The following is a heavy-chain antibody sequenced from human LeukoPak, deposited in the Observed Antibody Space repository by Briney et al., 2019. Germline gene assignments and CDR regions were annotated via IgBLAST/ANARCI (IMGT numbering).Heavy chain of an antibody. CDR2: INPNSGGT. Sequence: GASVKVSCKASGYTFTGYYMHWVRQAPGQGLEWMGWINPNSGGTNYAQKFQGWVTMTRDTSISTAYMELSRLRSDDTAVYYCARAVDSSGFSCFQHWGQGTLVTVSS. V-gene: IGHV1-2*04. D-gene: IGHD3-22*01. CDR1: GYTFTGYY. CDR3: ARAVDSSGFSCFQH. J-gene: IGHJ1*01.